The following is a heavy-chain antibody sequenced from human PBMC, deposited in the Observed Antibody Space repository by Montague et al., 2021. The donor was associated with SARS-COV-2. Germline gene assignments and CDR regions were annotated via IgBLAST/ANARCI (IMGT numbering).Heavy chain of an antibody. V-gene: IGHV4-34*01. CDR1: GGSFSGYY. CDR2: INHSGST. CDR3: ARRGSGRSDLAY. Sequence: SETLSLTCAVYGGSFSGYYWSWIRQPSGKGLERIGEINHSGSTKYNQSLKRRVSMSVDKSWNQFSLRLTSVTAADTAIYYCARRGSGRSDLAYWGQGTLVTVSS. J-gene: IGHJ4*02. D-gene: IGHD1-26*01.